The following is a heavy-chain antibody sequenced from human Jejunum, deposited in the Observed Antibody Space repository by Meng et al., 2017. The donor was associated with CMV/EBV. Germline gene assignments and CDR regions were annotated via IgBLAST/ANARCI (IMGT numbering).Heavy chain of an antibody. J-gene: IGHJ4*02. V-gene: IGHV7-4-1*02. D-gene: IGHD6-19*01. CDR3: ARDKIAVAGITGDY. Sequence: VRLVQSWSELQKPVASVNVHYKASGYTFTSYAMNWVRQAPGQGLEWMGLINTNTGNPTYAQGFTGRFVFSLDTSVSTAYLQISSLKAEDTAVYYCARDKIAVAGITGDYWGQGTLVTVSS. CDR1: GYTFTSYA. CDR2: INTNTGNP.